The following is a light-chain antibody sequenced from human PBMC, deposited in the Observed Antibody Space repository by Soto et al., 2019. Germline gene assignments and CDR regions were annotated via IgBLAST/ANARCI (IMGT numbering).Light chain of an antibody. J-gene: IGKJ3*01. V-gene: IGKV3-20*01. CDR1: QSVRSSY. CDR3: QQYGSSPRFT. CDR2: GAS. Sequence: EIVLTQSPGTLSLSPGERATLACRASQSVRSSYLAWYQQKPGQAPRLLIYGASTRATGIPDRFRGSGSATDFTLTISRLETEDFAVCYCQQYGSSPRFTFGPGTKVDIK.